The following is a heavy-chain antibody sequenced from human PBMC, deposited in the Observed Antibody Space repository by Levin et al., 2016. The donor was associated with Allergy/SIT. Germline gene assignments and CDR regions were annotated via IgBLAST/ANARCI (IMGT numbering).Heavy chain of an antibody. CDR2: IYPGDSDT. J-gene: IGHJ4*02. CDR1: GYSFTSYW. D-gene: IGHD3-10*01. V-gene: IGHV5-51*01. CDR3: ARLGYYGSGSYYPFDY. Sequence: GESLKISCKGSGYSFTSYWIGWVRQMPGKGLEWMGIIYPGDSDTRYSPSFQGQVTISADKSISTAYLQWSSLKASDTAMYYCARLGYYGSGSYYPFDYWGQGTLVTVSS.